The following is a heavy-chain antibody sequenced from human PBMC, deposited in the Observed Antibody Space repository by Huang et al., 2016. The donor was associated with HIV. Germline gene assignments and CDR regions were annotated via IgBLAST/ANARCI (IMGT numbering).Heavy chain of an antibody. CDR1: GYSFASHG. J-gene: IGHJ4*02. CDR2: ISDNGRTK. D-gene: IGHD3-3*01. CDR3: ARDGGYNFWTGYPTYSFDF. Sequence: VQLEQSGGDLVQPGESLKISCLGSGYSFASHGMIWVRQAPGKAPECLSYISDNGRTKHYADSVKGRFTISRDNGKNFLYLQMNSLKIDYTATYFCARDGGYNFWTGYPTYSFDFWGQGVQVTVSS. V-gene: IGHV3-48*03.